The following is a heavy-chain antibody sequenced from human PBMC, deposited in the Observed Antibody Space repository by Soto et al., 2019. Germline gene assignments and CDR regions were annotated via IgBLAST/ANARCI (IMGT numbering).Heavy chain of an antibody. CDR3: SRDLGELWPAVGGY. CDR2: IYYDGRNK. J-gene: IGHJ4*02. CDR1: GFTFNTYG. D-gene: IGHD1-26*01. Sequence: QVQLVESGGGVVQPGRSLRLSCAASGFTFNTYGMHWVRQAPGKGLEWVAVIYYDGRNKYYADSVKGRFTISRDNSKNTLNLQMNSLRVEDTAVYYCSRDLGELWPAVGGYWGQGPLVTVSS. V-gene: IGHV3-33*01.